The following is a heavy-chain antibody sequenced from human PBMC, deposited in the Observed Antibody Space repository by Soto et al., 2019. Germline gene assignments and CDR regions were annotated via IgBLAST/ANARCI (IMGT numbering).Heavy chain of an antibody. CDR2: IDSDGGST. Sequence: GGSLRLSCSVSGFTFSSYAMYWVRQAPGKGLEYVSAIDSDGGSTYLADSVKGRFTISRDNFKNTLYLEMSSLRGEDTALYYCAIARVADSSLDHWGQGILVTVSS. CDR1: GFTFSSYA. CDR3: AIARVADSSLDH. J-gene: IGHJ4*01. V-gene: IGHV3-64D*08. D-gene: IGHD3-3*01.